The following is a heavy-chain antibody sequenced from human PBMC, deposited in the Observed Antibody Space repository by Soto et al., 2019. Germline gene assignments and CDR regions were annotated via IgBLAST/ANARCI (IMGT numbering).Heavy chain of an antibody. CDR2: IYQSGIT. J-gene: IGHJ4*02. CDR1: GDSISSSNW. V-gene: IGHV4-4*02. CDR3: ARVHCNSTTCHVFDY. Sequence: SETLSLTCAVSGDSISSSNWWSWVRQPPGKGLEWIGEIYQSGITNNNPSLKSRVTISVDKSKNQFSLKLTSVTTADTAVYYCARVHCNSTTCHVFDYWGQGTLVTVSS. D-gene: IGHD2-2*01.